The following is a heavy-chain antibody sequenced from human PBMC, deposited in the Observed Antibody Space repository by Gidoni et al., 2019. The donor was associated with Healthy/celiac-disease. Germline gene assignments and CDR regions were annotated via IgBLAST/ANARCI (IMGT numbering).Heavy chain of an antibody. J-gene: IGHJ6*02. CDR2: FDPEDGET. D-gene: IGHD3-10*01. V-gene: IGHV1-24*01. CDR1: GYTLTELS. Sequence: QVQLVQSGAEVKKPGASVKVSCKVSGYTLTELSMHWVRQAPGKGLEWMGGFDPEDGETIYAQKFQGRVTMTEDTSTDTAYMELSSLRSEDTAVYYCATESPRELRARVWTWFVGGLGNYGMDVWGQGTTVTVSS. CDR3: ATESPRELRARVWTWFVGGLGNYGMDV.